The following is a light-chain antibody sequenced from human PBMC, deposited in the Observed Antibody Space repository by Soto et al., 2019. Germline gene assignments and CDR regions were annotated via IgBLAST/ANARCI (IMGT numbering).Light chain of an antibody. CDR3: GTWESGQSAVV. CDR1: SSNLGNNY. Sequence: QSVLTQPPSGSAAPGQKVPLSCSGSSSNLGNNYVSWYQQLPGTAPKLLIYDNDKRPSGIPDRFSGSESGTSGTLGITGLQTEDEEDYYCGTWESGQSAVVVGGGTKLTVL. V-gene: IGLV1-51*01. J-gene: IGLJ2*01. CDR2: DND.